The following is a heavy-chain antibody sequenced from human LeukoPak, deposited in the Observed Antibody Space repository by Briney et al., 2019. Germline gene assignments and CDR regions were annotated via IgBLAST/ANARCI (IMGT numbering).Heavy chain of an antibody. Sequence: PGGSLRLSCAASGFTFSTFPMHWVRQAPGKGREWVALIQDDGATTNYADSVRGRFTISRDNSKSTVYLQMNSLKPDDTAVYYCATQSITLVVVISPFDYWGQGTLVTVSS. D-gene: IGHD3-22*01. J-gene: IGHJ4*02. V-gene: IGHV3-30*02. CDR3: ATQSITLVVVISPFDY. CDR2: IQDDGATT. CDR1: GFTFSTFP.